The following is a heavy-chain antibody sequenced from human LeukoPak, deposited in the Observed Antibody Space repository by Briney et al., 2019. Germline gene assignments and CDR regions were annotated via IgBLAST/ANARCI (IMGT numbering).Heavy chain of an antibody. Sequence: SETLSLTCTVSGGSIRGSSDYWGWIRQSPGKGLEWIGSIYYSGSTYYNPSLKSRVTISVDTSKNQFYVKLTSVTAADTAVYYCARNESVLGTTGLNDFFDDWGQGTLVTVSP. CDR1: GGSIRGSSDY. D-gene: IGHD1-26*01. CDR3: ARNESVLGTTGLNDFFDD. V-gene: IGHV4-39*01. J-gene: IGHJ4*02. CDR2: IYYSGST.